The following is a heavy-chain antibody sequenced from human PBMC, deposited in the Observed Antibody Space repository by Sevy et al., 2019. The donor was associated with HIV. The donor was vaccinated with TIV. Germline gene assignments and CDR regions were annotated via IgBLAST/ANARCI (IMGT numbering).Heavy chain of an antibody. D-gene: IGHD1-1*01. CDR3: ALERLSSDVAEYFQN. J-gene: IGHJ1*01. Sequence: GGSLRLSCAASGFSFSTHAMHWVRQAPGKGLDWVALISYDGSNKHYADSVKGRFTISRDNFKNSLSLQMNSLRAEDTAMYYCALERLSSDVAEYFQNWGQGTLVTVSS. CDR1: GFSFSTHA. CDR2: ISYDGSNK. V-gene: IGHV3-30-3*01.